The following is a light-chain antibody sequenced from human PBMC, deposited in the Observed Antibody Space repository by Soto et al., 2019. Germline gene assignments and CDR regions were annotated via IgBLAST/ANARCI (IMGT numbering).Light chain of an antibody. V-gene: IGKV3-20*01. CDR2: GAS. J-gene: IGKJ4*01. Sequence: EIVLTQSPGTLSLSPGERATLSCRASQSVNSSFLAWYQQKPGQAPRLLIYGASSRATGILDRFSGSGSGTDFTLTISRLEPEDFAVYYCQQYDSSPLTFGGGTKVEIK. CDR1: QSVNSSF. CDR3: QQYDSSPLT.